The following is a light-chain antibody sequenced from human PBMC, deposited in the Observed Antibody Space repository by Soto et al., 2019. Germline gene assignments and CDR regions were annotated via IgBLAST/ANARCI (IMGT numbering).Light chain of an antibody. CDR3: QQFHNWPPIT. J-gene: IGKJ5*01. CDR2: GAS. Sequence: EIVLTQAPATLSSFPGDRATLSCRASQSVSTNLAWYQQKPGQAPRLLIYGASTRATGIPARSSGSGSRTEFTLTIRSLQSEDFAVYYCQQFHNWPPITFGQGTRLENK. V-gene: IGKV3-15*01. CDR1: QSVSTN.